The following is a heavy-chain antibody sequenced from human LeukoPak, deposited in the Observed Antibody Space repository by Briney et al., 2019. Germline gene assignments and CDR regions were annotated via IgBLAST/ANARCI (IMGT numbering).Heavy chain of an antibody. CDR2: ISYVGST. CDR1: GGSISSSSYY. Sequence: SETLSLTCTVSGGSISSSSYYWGWIRQPPGKGLEWIGSISYVGSTYYTPSLKSRVTTSLDTSKDQFSLRLSSVTAADTAVYSCARVGHGRPIDYWGQGTLVTVSS. V-gene: IGHV4-39*07. J-gene: IGHJ4*02. D-gene: IGHD1-26*01. CDR3: ARVGHGRPIDY.